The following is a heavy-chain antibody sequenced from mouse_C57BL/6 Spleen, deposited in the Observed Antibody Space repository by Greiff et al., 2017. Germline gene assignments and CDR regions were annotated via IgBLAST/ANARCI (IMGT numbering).Heavy chain of an antibody. CDR3: ARSYDCYYVWFAY. J-gene: IGHJ3*01. CDR1: GYTFTDYY. D-gene: IGHD2-3*01. Sequence: EVQLQQSGPELVKPGASVKISCKASGYTFTDYYMNWVKQSHGKSLEWIGDINPNNGGTSYNQKFKGKATLTVDKSSSTAYMELRSLTSEDSAVYYCARSYDCYYVWFAYRGQGTLVTVSA. V-gene: IGHV1-26*01. CDR2: INPNNGGT.